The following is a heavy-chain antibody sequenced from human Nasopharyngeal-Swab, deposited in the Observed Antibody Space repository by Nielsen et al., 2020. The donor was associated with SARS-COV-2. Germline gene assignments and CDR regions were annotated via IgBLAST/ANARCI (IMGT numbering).Heavy chain of an antibody. CDR2: IYYSGNT. J-gene: IGHJ4*02. Sequence: SETLSLTCTVSGASVSSGTYYWSWIRQPPGKGLEWIGYIYYSGNTHYNPSLESRVTMSVDTSNNQFSLILSSVTAADTAVYCCARDRGDLRKYYFDYWGRGTLVTVSS. D-gene: IGHD3-10*01. CDR1: GASVSSGTYY. CDR3: ARDRGDLRKYYFDY. V-gene: IGHV4-61*01.